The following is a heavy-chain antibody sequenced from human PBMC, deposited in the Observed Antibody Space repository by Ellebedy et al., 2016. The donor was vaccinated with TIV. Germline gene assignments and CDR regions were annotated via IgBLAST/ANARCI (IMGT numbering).Heavy chain of an antibody. J-gene: IGHJ4*02. CDR3: TKRAEGWGFFDY. D-gene: IGHD3-16*01. CDR2: MSEYDGRT. CDR1: GFTFSAYV. V-gene: IGHV3-23*01. Sequence: PGGSLRLSCATSGFTFSAYVMAWVRQIPGKGLEWVSAMSEYDGRTFYADSVKGRFPISRDNSRDTLFLQMNSLRAEDTAVYYCTKRAEGWGFFDYWGQGILVTVSS.